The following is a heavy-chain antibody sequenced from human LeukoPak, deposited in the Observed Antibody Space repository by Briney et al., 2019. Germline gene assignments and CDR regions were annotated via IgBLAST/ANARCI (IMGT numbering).Heavy chain of an antibody. V-gene: IGHV1-69*06. J-gene: IGHJ4*02. Sequence: SVKVSCKASGYTFTGYYMHWVRQAPGQGLEWMGGIIPIFGTANYAQKFQGRVTITADKSTSTAYMELSSLRSEDTAVYYCASTIFGVDYWGQGTLVTVSS. CDR2: IIPIFGTA. CDR3: ASTIFGVDY. CDR1: GYTFTGYY. D-gene: IGHD3-3*01.